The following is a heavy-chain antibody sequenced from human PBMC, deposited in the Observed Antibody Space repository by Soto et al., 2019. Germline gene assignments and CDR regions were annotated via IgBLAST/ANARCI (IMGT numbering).Heavy chain of an antibody. J-gene: IGHJ5*02. CDR3: AKSDYDINWFDP. CDR1: GGSISSYY. Sequence: QVQLQESGPGLVKPSETLSLTCTVSGGSISSYYWNWIRQPPGKGLEWIEYIYYSGSTNYNASLPSRVTISVDRSKNQFSLKLSSVTAADTAVYYCAKSDYDINWFDPWGQGTLVTVSS. V-gene: IGHV4-59*01. CDR2: IYYSGST. D-gene: IGHD3-9*01.